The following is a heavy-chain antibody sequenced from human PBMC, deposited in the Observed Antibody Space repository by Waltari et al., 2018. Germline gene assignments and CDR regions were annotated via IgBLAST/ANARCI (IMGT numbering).Heavy chain of an antibody. D-gene: IGHD3-22*01. CDR2: INHSGST. CDR1: GGSFSGYY. V-gene: IGHV4-34*01. CDR3: ARGRWENTMIVVGHFDY. J-gene: IGHJ4*02. Sequence: QVQLQQWGAGLLKPSEPLSLTCAVYGGSFSGYYWSWIRQPPGKGLEWIGEINHSGSTNYNPSLKSRGTISVDTSMNQFSLKLSSVTAADTAVYYCARGRWENTMIVVGHFDYWGQGTLVTVSS.